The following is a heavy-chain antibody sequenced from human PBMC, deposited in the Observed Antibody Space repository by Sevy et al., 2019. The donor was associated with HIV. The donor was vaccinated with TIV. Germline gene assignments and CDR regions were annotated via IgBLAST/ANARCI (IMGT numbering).Heavy chain of an antibody. V-gene: IGHV3-30*04. CDR3: ARDADWSLNY. J-gene: IGHJ4*02. CDR2: ISHDTTVK. D-gene: IGHD3-9*01. CDR1: GFTFSDYV. Sequence: GGSLRLSCAASGFTFSDYVMHWVRQAPGKGLEWLARISHDTTVKYYADSLKGRFTISRDNSKNTLYLQMNSLRHEDTAVYHCARDADWSLNYWGQGTLVTVPS.